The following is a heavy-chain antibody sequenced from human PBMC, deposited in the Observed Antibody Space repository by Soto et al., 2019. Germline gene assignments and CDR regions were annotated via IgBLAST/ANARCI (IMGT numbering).Heavy chain of an antibody. J-gene: IGHJ4*02. CDR2: INPNSGGT. CDR3: ARGFGRNDSSGAMIDY. Sequence: ASVKVSCKASGYTFTGYYMHWVRQAPGQGLEWMGWINPNSGGTNYAQKFQGWVTMTRDTSISTAYMELGRLRSDDTAVYYCARGFGRNDSSGAMIDYWGQGTLVTVSS. V-gene: IGHV1-2*04. D-gene: IGHD3-22*01. CDR1: GYTFTGYY.